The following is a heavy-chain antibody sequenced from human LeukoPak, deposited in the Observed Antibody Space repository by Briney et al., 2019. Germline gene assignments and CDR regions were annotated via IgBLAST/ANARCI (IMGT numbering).Heavy chain of an antibody. V-gene: IGHV3-53*01. CDR1: GFTVSGTH. CDR3: AKDEATSGGGLAS. Sequence: GGSLRLSCAASGFTVSGTHMSWVRQAPGKALEWVSAMYTGGTTYYADSVMGRFTVSRDNSRNTVFLHMNSLRVDDTAVYYCAKDEATSGGGLASWGQGTLVTVSS. J-gene: IGHJ4*02. D-gene: IGHD3-16*01. CDR2: MYTGGTT.